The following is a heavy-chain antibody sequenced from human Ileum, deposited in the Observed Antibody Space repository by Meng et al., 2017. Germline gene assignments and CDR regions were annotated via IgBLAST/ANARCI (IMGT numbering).Heavy chain of an antibody. J-gene: IGHJ4*02. CDR3: AFTLLASPSALTN. Sequence: EGQLVESGGGLVRPGGSLRLSCAVSGSTFSDYWMHWVRQAPGRGLAWVSRIIGDGSGANYADSVEGRFTVSRDNAKNTAYLQMSGLRAEDTAVYYCAFTLLASPSALTNWGQGTLVTVSS. CDR2: IIGDGSGA. CDR1: GSTFSDYW. V-gene: IGHV3-74*01. D-gene: IGHD3-3*01.